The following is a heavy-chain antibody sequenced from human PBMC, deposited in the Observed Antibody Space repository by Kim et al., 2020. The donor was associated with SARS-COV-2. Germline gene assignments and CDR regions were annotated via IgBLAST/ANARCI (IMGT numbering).Heavy chain of an antibody. Sequence: SETLSLTCTVSGGSISSSSYYWGWIRQPPGKGLEWIGSIYYSGSTYYNPSLKSRVTISVDTSKNQFSLKLSSVTAADTAVYYCARGIAAPGIGLRLDYWGQGTLVTVSS. V-gene: IGHV4-39*01. J-gene: IGHJ4*02. CDR3: ARGIAAPGIGLRLDY. D-gene: IGHD6-13*01. CDR1: GGSISSSSYY. CDR2: IYYSGST.